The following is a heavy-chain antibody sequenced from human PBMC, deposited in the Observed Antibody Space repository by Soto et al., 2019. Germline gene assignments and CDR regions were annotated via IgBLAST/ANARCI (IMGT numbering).Heavy chain of an antibody. CDR1: GFTFSSYA. V-gene: IGHV3-23*01. CDR3: AKTDKFNPQSSGWAIRFDY. Sequence: EVQLLESGGGLVQPGGSLRLSCAASGFTFSSYAMTWVRQAPGKGLEWVSTISRSGDSTYYRDSVKGRFTISRDNSKNTVYLQMNSLRAEDTAGYYCAKTDKFNPQSSGWAIRFDYWGQGTLVTVSS. CDR2: ISRSGDST. J-gene: IGHJ4*02. D-gene: IGHD6-19*01.